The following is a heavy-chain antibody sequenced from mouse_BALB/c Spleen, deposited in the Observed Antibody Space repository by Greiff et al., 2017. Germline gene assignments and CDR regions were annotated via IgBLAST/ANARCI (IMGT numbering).Heavy chain of an antibody. V-gene: IGHV1S81*02. Sequence: QVQLQQSGAELVKPGASVKLSCTASGYTFTSYDMYWVKQRPGQGLEWIGEISPSNGGTNSNEKFKSKATLTVDTATSTAYMQLSSSTPEDSAVYFYSCARRLHHWYFDVWGAGTTVTVSS. CDR1: GYTFTSYD. D-gene: IGHD1-2*01. J-gene: IGHJ1*01. CDR2: ISPSNGGT. CDR3: SCARRLHHWYFDV.